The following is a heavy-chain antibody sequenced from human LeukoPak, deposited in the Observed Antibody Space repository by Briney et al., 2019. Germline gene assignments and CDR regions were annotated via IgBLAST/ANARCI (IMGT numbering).Heavy chain of an antibody. Sequence: GGSLRLSCAASGFTFSSYAMHWVRQAPGKGLEWVAVISYDGSNKYYADSVKGRFTISRDNSTNTLYLQMNSLRAEDTAVYYCARGSHYYYDSGGLNGFDLWGQGTLVTVSS. CDR1: GFTFSSYA. CDR2: ISYDGSNK. D-gene: IGHD3-22*01. CDR3: ARGSHYYYDSGGLNGFDL. V-gene: IGHV3-30*04. J-gene: IGHJ5*02.